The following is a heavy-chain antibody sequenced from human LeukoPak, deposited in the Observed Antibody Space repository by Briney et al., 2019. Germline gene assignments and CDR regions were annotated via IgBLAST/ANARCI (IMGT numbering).Heavy chain of an antibody. CDR1: GGSISSYY. J-gene: IGHJ4*02. V-gene: IGHV4-59*12. CDR2: IYYSGST. Sequence: SETLSLTCTVSGGSISSYYWSWIRQPPGKGLEWIGYIYYSGSTNYNPSLKSRVTMSVDASKNQFSLKLSSVTAADTAVYYCARERWFGELGFDYWGQGTLVTVSS. D-gene: IGHD3-10*01. CDR3: ARERWFGELGFDY.